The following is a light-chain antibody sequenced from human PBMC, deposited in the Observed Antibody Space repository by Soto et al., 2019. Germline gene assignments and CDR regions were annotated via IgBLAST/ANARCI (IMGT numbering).Light chain of an antibody. CDR3: QQYFEWPPMT. V-gene: IGKV3-15*01. CDR1: ETVATN. J-gene: IGKJ1*01. Sequence: EVVMTQSPATLSVSPGERATLSCRASETVATNLAWYQQKPVQAPRLLISGASTRAAGISDRFRGSGSGTEFTLTISSLRSEDSAIYDCQQYFEWPPMTFGQGTKVEI. CDR2: GAS.